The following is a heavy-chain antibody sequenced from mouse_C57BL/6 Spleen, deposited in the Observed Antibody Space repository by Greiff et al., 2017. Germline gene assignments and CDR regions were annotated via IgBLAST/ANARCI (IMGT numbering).Heavy chain of an antibody. D-gene: IGHD2-4*01. J-gene: IGHJ3*01. CDR2: INPGSGGT. CDR1: GYAFTNYL. CDR3: ARRYDYDAGFAY. V-gene: IGHV1-54*01. Sequence: QVQLKESGAELVRPGTSVKVSCKASGYAFTNYLIEWVKQRPGQGLEWIGVINPGSGGTNYNEKFKGKATLTADKSSSTAYMQLSSLTSEDSAVYCCARRYDYDAGFAYWGQGTLVTVSA.